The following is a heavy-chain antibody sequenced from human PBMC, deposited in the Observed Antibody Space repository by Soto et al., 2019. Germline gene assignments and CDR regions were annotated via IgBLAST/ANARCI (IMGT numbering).Heavy chain of an antibody. CDR3: VGGANYDSSTGKGYYFPGMAV. D-gene: IGHD3-9*01. CDR1: GLIFSSYA. Sequence: QVQLVQSGAEVKKPGSSVKVSCKASGLIFSSYAISWVRQAPGQGLEWVGVILPIFGTTNYAQRLKGRVTITADTSTTTTYLDLSSLRSADTAVYFCVGGANYDSSTGKGYYFPGMAVWGQGTTVTVSS. J-gene: IGHJ6*02. V-gene: IGHV1-69*06. CDR2: ILPIFGTT.